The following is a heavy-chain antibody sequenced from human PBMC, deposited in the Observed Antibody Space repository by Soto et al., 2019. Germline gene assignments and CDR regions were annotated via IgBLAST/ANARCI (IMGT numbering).Heavy chain of an antibody. V-gene: IGHV4-34*01. CDR2: INHSGST. CDR3: EGPPDCGGDCFYFDS. Sequence: KTSETLSLTCTVYGGSFSGYYWSWIRQPPGKGLEWIGEINHSGSTNYNPSLKSRVTISIDTSKNQFSLNLRSVTAADTAVYYCEGPPDCGGDCFYFDSWGQGTPVTVSS. D-gene: IGHD2-21*02. J-gene: IGHJ4*02. CDR1: GGSFSGYY.